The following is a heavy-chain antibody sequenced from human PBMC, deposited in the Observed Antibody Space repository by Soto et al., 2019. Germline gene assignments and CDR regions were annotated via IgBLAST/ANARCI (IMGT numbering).Heavy chain of an antibody. CDR3: AREVFGVGATRGNWFDP. J-gene: IGHJ5*02. CDR1: GGSISSYY. D-gene: IGHD1-26*01. V-gene: IGHV4-59*01. Sequence: SSETLSLTCTVSGGSISSYYWSWIRQPPGKGLEWIGYIYYSGSTNYNPSLKSRVTISVDTSKNQFSLKLSSVTAADTAVYYCAREVFGVGATRGNWFDPWGQGTLVTVSS. CDR2: IYYSGST.